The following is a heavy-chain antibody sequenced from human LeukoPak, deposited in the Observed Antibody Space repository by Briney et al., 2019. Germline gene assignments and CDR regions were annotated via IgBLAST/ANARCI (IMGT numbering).Heavy chain of an antibody. J-gene: IGHJ4*02. CDR3: ARDPGEATFDY. CDR2: IGGSGITI. V-gene: IGHV3-48*03. Sequence: PGGSLRLSCAASGFTFSSYEMNWVRQAPGKGLEWVSYIGGSGITIYYADSVKGRFTISRDNAKNSLYLQMNSLRAEDTAVYYCARDPGEATFDYWGQGTLVTVSS. D-gene: IGHD1-1*01. CDR1: GFTFSSYE.